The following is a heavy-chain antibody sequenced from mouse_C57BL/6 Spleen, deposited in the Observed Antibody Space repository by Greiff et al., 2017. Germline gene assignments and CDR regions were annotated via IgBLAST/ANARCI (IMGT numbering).Heavy chain of an antibody. CDR2: INPNNGGT. CDR1: GYTFTDYN. V-gene: IGHV1-22*01. D-gene: IGHD2-2*01. J-gene: IGHJ2*01. CDR3: ARDGGYGDHFDY. Sequence: EVQLQQSGPELVKPGASVKMSCKASGYTFTDYNMHWVKQSHGKSLEWIGYINPNNGGTSYNQKFKGKATLTVNKSSSTAYMELRSLTSEDSAVYYCARDGGYGDHFDYWGQGTTLTVSA.